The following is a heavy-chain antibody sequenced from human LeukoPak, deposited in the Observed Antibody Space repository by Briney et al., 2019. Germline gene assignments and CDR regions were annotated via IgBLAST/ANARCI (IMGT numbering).Heavy chain of an antibody. CDR3: ARDRYRPLGD. D-gene: IGHD1-26*01. Sequence: GGSLRLSCAASGFTFSSYAMSWVRQAPGKGLEWVANIKQDGSEKYYVDSVKGRFTISRDNAKNSLYLQMNSLRAEDTAVYYCARDRYRPLGDWGQGTLVTVSS. CDR2: IKQDGSEK. CDR1: GFTFSSYA. V-gene: IGHV3-7*03. J-gene: IGHJ4*02.